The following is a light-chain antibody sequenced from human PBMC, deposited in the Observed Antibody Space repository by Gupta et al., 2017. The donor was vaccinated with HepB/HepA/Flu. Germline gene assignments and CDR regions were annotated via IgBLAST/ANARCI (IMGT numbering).Light chain of an antibody. J-gene: IGKJ4*01. V-gene: IGKV3-11*01. CDR3: QQRSNWPLT. CDR2: DGS. Sequence: EIVLTQSPATLSLSPGERATLSCRASQSVSSYLAWYQQKPGQAPRLLIYDGSNRATGIPARFSGSGSRTDFTHTISSLEPEDFAVYYCQQRSNWPLTFGGGTKVEIK. CDR1: QSVSSY.